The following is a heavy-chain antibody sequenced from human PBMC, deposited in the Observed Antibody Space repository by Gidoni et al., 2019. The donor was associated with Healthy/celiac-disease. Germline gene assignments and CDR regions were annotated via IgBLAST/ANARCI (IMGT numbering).Heavy chain of an antibody. CDR1: GGSISSGGYY. D-gene: IGHD5-12*01. J-gene: IGHJ2*01. CDR2: IYYSGST. Sequence: QVQLQESGPGLVKPSQTLSLTCTVSGGSISSGGYYWSWIRQHPGKGLEWIGYIYYSGSTYYNPSLKSRVTISVDTSKNQFSLKLSSVTAADTAVYYCARIRKMATITDWYFDLWGRGTLVTVSS. CDR3: ARIRKMATITDWYFDL. V-gene: IGHV4-31*03.